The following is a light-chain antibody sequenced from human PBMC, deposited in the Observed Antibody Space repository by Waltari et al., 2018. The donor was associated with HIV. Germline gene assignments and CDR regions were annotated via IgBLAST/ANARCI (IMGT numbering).Light chain of an antibody. CDR1: SSDVGSYNL. CDR2: EVN. V-gene: IGLV2-23*02. CDR3: SSYATAGTYVL. J-gene: IGLJ2*01. Sequence: QSALTQPASVSGSPGQSITISCTGTSSDVGSYNLDSWYQQHPGKAPKLMNSEVNKRPSGVSNRFSGSKSGNTASLTISGLQAEDEADYYCSSYATAGTYVLFGGGTKLTVL.